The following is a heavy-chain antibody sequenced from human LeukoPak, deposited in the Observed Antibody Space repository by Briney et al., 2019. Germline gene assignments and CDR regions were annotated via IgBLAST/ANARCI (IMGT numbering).Heavy chain of an antibody. V-gene: IGHV4-34*01. J-gene: IGHJ4*02. CDR1: GGSFSGYY. Sequence: NPSETLSQTCAVYGGSFSGYYWSWIRQPPGKGLKWNGEINHSGSTNYNPSFKSRVTISVDTSKNQFSLKLSSVTAADTAVYYCARAKTYYYDSSGYAHWGQGTLVTVSS. CDR3: ARAKTYYYDSSGYAH. D-gene: IGHD3-22*01. CDR2: INHSGST.